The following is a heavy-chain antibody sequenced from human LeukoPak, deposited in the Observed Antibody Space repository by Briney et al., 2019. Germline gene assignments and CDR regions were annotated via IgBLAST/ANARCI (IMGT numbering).Heavy chain of an antibody. J-gene: IGHJ4*02. CDR1: GGSFSGYY. Sequence: SETLSLTCAVYGGSFSGYYWSWIRQPPGKGLEWIGEINHSGSTNYNPSLKSRVNISVDTSKNQFSLKLSSVTAADTAVYYCASSATIAAAILDYWGQGTLVTVSS. V-gene: IGHV4-34*01. CDR3: ASSATIAAAILDY. CDR2: INHSGST. D-gene: IGHD6-13*01.